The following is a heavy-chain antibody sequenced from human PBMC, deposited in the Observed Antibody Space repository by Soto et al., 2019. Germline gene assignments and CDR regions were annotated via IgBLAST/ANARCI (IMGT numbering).Heavy chain of an antibody. J-gene: IGHJ4*02. Sequence: EVQLVESGGGLVQPGGSLRLSCAASGFTFSSYWMSWVRQAPGKGLEWVANIKQDGSEKYYVDSVKGRFTISRDNAKNSRYLQMNSLRAEHTAVYYCASHPYSSSWYSWGQGTLVTVSS. CDR1: GFTFSSYW. CDR2: IKQDGSEK. CDR3: ASHPYSSSWYS. V-gene: IGHV3-7*02. D-gene: IGHD6-13*01.